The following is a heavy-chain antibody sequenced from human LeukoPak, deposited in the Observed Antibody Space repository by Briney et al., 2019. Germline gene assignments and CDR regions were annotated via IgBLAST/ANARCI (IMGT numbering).Heavy chain of an antibody. CDR1: GASLNGHY. Sequence: PSETLSLTCAVYGASLNGHYWSWIRQPPGKGLEWIGEGSDVGGTKYNPSLKSRVTISVDTSKNQFSLKLSSVTAADTAVYYCARGGGVGFIVATSYDAFDIWGQGTMVTVSS. J-gene: IGHJ3*02. CDR2: GSDVGGT. V-gene: IGHV4-34*01. D-gene: IGHD5-12*01. CDR3: ARGGGVGFIVATSYDAFDI.